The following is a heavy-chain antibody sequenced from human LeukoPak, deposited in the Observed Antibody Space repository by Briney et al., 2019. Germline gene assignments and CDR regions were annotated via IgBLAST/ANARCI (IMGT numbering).Heavy chain of an antibody. V-gene: IGHV4-34*01. CDR3: ARGGRTGTYYYYYYGMDV. Sequence: PSETLSLTCAVYGGSFSGYYWCWIRQPPGKGLEWIGEINHSGSTNYNPSLKSRVTISVDTSKNQFSLKLSSVTAADTAVYYCARGGRTGTYYYYYYGMDVWGQGTTVTVSS. J-gene: IGHJ6*02. CDR1: GGSFSGYY. CDR2: INHSGST. D-gene: IGHD1-7*01.